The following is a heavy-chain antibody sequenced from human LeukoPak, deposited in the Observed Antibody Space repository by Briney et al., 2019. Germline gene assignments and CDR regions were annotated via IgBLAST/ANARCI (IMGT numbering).Heavy chain of an antibody. D-gene: IGHD3-22*01. CDR3: ARENYYDSSGYYNPFDY. V-gene: IGHV4-61*02. J-gene: IGHJ4*02. CDR2: IYTSGST. CDR1: GGSISSGSYY. Sequence: SQTLSLTCTVSGGSISSGSYYWSWIRQPAGKGLEWIGRIYTSGSTNHNPSLKSRVTISVDTSKNQFSLKLSSVTAADTAVYYCARENYYDSSGYYNPFDYWGQGTLVTVSS.